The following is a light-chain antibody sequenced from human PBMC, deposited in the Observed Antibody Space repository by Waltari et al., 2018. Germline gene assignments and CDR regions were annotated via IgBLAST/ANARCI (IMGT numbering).Light chain of an antibody. CDR1: QSIGVS. CDR2: KAS. Sequence: DIQMTQSPSTLSASVGDRGVITCRASQSIGVSLAWYQQKPGKAPKLLIHKASSLQGGVTSRFSGGGSGTVFTLSLSSLQPDDSASYFCLQYSNFPVTFGQGTKVDIK. V-gene: IGKV1-5*03. CDR3: LQYSNFPVT. J-gene: IGKJ1*01.